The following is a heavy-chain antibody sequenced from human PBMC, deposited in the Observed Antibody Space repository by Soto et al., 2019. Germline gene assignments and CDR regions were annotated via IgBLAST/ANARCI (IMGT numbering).Heavy chain of an antibody. J-gene: IGHJ5*02. CDR1: GFTFSSYA. CDR3: AKTSEHQLVFWFDP. CDR2: ISGSGGST. Sequence: GGSLRLSCAASGFTFSSYAMSWVRQAPGKGLEWVSAISGSGGSTYYADTVKGRLTISRDNSKNTLYLQMNSLRAVYWVVYYWAKTSEHQLVFWFDPWVKGTLGTFTS. V-gene: IGHV3-23*01. D-gene: IGHD6-13*01.